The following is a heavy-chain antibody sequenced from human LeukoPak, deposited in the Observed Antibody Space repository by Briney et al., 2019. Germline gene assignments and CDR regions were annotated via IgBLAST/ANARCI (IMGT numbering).Heavy chain of an antibody. J-gene: IGHJ4*02. CDR2: FDPEDGET. V-gene: IGHV1-24*01. Sequence: ASVKVSCKVSGHTLTELSMHWVRQAPGKGLEWMGGFDPEDGETIYAQKFQGRVTMTEDTSTDTAYMELSSPRSEDTAVYYCATVSVTFNGDYLYFDYWGQGTLVTVSS. D-gene: IGHD4-17*01. CDR3: ATVSVTFNGDYLYFDY. CDR1: GHTLTELS.